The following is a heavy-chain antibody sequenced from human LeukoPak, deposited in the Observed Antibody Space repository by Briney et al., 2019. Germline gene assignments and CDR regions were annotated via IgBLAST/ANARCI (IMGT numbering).Heavy chain of an antibody. J-gene: IGHJ2*01. V-gene: IGHV3-21*01. CDR3: AGSDTTGYSSREWDYWYFDL. CDR1: GFTFSNYE. D-gene: IGHD3-9*01. CDR2: ISSGSTYI. Sequence: PGGSLRLSCEASGFTFSNYEMNWVRQAPGKGLEWVSSISSGSTYIYYADSVKGRFTISRDNAKNSLYLQMNSLRAEDTAVYYCAGSDTTGYSSREWDYWYFDLWGRGTLVTVSS.